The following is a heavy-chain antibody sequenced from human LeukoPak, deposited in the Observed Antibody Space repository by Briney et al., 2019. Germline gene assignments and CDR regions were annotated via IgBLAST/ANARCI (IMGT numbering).Heavy chain of an antibody. CDR3: ARPTWIQLWHHFDY. Sequence: SQTLSLTCTVSGGSISSGDYYWSWIRQPPGKGLEWIGSIYYSGSTYYNPSLKSRVTISVDTSKNQFSLKLSSVTAADTAVYYCARPTWIQLWHHFDYWGQGTLVTVSS. D-gene: IGHD5-18*01. CDR2: IYYSGST. J-gene: IGHJ4*02. CDR1: GGSISSGDYY. V-gene: IGHV4-39*01.